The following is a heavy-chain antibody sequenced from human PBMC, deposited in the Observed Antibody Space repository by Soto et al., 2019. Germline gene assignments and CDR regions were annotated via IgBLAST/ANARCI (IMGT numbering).Heavy chain of an antibody. CDR2: IYYSGST. CDR1: GGSISSSSYY. V-gene: IGHV4-39*01. D-gene: IGHD2-15*01. Sequence: QLQLQESGPGLVKPSETLSLTCTVSGGSISSSSYYWGWIRQPPGKGLEWIGSIYYSGSTYYNPSLKSRVTISVDTSKNQFSLKLSSVTAADTAVYYCARHGYCSGGSCHGNFDYWGQGTLVTVSS. J-gene: IGHJ4*02. CDR3: ARHGYCSGGSCHGNFDY.